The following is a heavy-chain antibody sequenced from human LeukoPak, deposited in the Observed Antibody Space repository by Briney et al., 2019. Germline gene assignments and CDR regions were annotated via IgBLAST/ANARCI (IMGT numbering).Heavy chain of an antibody. J-gene: IGHJ6*03. Sequence: SETLSLTCTVSGGSISSYYWSWIRQPPGKGLEWIGEINHSGSTNYNPSLKSRVTISVDTSKNQFSLKLSSVTAADTAVYYCARGSRYYYMDVWGKGTTVTVSS. V-gene: IGHV4-34*01. CDR2: INHSGST. CDR1: GGSISSYY. CDR3: ARGSRYYYMDV.